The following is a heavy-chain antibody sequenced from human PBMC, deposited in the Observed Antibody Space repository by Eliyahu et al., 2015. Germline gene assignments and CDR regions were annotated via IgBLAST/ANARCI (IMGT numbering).Heavy chain of an antibody. CDR2: VYSSGST. D-gene: IGHD1-26*01. Sequence: QVQLRESGPGLVKPSETLSLTCTVSGGSITTYYWTWIRQPAGKRLEWIGRVYSSGSTDYNPSLKSRVTMSVDTSKNQFSLKMKSVTAADTATYFCARQRVDLKLGADYFDNWGQGTLVTVSS. V-gene: IGHV4-4*07. J-gene: IGHJ4*02. CDR3: ARQRVDLKLGADYFDN. CDR1: GGSITTYY.